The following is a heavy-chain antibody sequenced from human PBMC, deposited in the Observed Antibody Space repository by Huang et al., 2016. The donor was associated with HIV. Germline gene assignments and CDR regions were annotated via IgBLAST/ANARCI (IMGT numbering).Heavy chain of an antibody. V-gene: IGHV4-34*01. CDR1: GGSFSGYY. J-gene: IGHJ4*02. CDR2: INHSGST. D-gene: IGHD3-3*01. CDR3: ARRFGAFDY. Sequence: QVQLQQWGAGLLKPSESLSLTCAVYGGSFSGYYWSWIRQPPGKGLEWIGEINHSGSTNYSPSLKSRVTISVDTSKNQFSLKVSSVTAADTAIYYCARRFGAFDYWGQGTLVTVSS.